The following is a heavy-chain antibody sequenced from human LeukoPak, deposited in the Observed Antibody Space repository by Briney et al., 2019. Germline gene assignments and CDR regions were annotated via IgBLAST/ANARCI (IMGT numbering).Heavy chain of an antibody. CDR3: ARLHYNWFDP. CDR1: GDSITGYY. CDR2: IYTSGNT. J-gene: IGHJ5*02. Sequence: SETLSLTCTVSGDSITGYYWSWIRQPAGKGLEWIGIYTSGNTNYNPSLKSRVTMSADTSKNQFSLKLSSVTAADTAVYHCARLHYNWFDPWGQGTLVTVSS. V-gene: IGHV4-4*07.